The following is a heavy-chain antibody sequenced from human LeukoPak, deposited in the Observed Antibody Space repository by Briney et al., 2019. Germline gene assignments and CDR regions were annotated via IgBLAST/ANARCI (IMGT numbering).Heavy chain of an antibody. Sequence: GESLKISCKGSGYRFTDYWIGWVRQMPGKGLEWMGIIYPGDSDTRYSPSFQGQVTISADKSINTAHLQWSSLKAADTAMYYCARGAAGTTPDYYYFGLDVWGQGTTVRVSS. D-gene: IGHD1-7*01. V-gene: IGHV5-51*01. J-gene: IGHJ6*02. CDR1: GYRFTDYW. CDR3: ARGAAGTTPDYYYFGLDV. CDR2: IYPGDSDT.